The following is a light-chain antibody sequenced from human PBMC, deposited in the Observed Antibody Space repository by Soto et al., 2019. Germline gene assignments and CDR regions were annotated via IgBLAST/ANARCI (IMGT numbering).Light chain of an antibody. J-gene: IGLJ1*01. CDR1: STDVGNYLY. Sequence: QSVLTQPRSVSWSPGQSVTISCTGTSTDVGNYLYVSWYQQHPGKVPKLMIYDINKRPSGVADRFSGSKSGNTASLTISGLQAEDEADYYCCSYAGRYTYVFGTGTKLTVL. V-gene: IGLV2-11*01. CDR2: DIN. CDR3: CSYAGRYTYV.